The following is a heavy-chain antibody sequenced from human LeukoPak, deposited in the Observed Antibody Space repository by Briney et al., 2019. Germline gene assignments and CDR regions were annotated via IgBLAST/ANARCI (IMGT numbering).Heavy chain of an antibody. CDR1: GFTFSSYW. V-gene: IGHV3-7*01. CDR2: IKQDGSEK. Sequence: GGSLRLSCAASGFTFSSYWMSWVRQAPGKGLEWVANIKQDGSEKYYVDSVKGRFTISRDNARNSLYLQMNSLRAEDTAVYYCARDSRYYGSENWFDPWGQGTLVTVSS. D-gene: IGHD3-10*01. J-gene: IGHJ5*02. CDR3: ARDSRYYGSENWFDP.